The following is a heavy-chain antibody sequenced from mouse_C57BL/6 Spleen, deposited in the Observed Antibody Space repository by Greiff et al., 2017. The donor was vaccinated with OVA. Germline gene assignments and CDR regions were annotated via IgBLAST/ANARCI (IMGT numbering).Heavy chain of an antibody. CDR2: ISDGGSYT. Sequence: EVHLVESGGGLVKPGGSLKLSCAASGFTFSSYAMSWVRQTPEKRLEWVATISDGGSYTYYPDNVKGRITISRDNAKNNLYLQMSHLKSEDTAMYYCARDYYGSLYFDYWGQGTTLTVSS. J-gene: IGHJ2*01. CDR1: GFTFSSYA. D-gene: IGHD1-1*01. CDR3: ARDYYGSLYFDY. V-gene: IGHV5-4*01.